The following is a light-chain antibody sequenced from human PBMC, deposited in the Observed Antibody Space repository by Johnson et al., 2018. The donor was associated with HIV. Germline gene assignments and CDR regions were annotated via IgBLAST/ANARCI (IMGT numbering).Light chain of an antibody. CDR3: GTWDSSLSAGGFV. Sequence: QSVLTQPPSVSAAPGQKVTISCSGSSSNIGNNYVSWYRQLPGTAPKLLIYDNNKRPSGIPDRFSGSKSGTSATLGITGLQTGDEADYYCGTWDSSLSAGGFVFGTGTKVTVL. CDR1: SSNIGNNY. J-gene: IGLJ1*01. V-gene: IGLV1-51*01. CDR2: DNN.